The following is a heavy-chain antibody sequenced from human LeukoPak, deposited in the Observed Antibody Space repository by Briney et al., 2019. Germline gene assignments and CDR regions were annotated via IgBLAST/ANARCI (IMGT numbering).Heavy chain of an antibody. CDR1: GFTFSSYA. D-gene: IGHD3-22*01. CDR3: AKDWYYYDSSGYYY. J-gene: IGHJ4*02. CDR2: ISGSGGST. V-gene: IGHV3-23*01. Sequence: PGGSLRLSCAASGFTFSSYAMSWVRQAPGKGLEWVSAISGSGGSTYYADSVKGRFTISRDNSKNTLYLQMNSLRAEDTAVYYCAKDWYYYDSSGYYYWGQGTLVTVSS.